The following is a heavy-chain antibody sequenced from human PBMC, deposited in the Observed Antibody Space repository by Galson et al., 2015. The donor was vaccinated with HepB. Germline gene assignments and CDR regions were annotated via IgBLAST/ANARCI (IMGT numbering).Heavy chain of an antibody. CDR2: IKSKTDGGTT. D-gene: IGHD6-13*01. V-gene: IGHV3-15*01. CDR1: GFTFSNAW. Sequence: SLRLSCAASGFTFSNAWMSWVRQAPGKGLEWVGRIKSKTDGGTTDYAPPVKGRFTISRDDSKNTLYLQMNSLKTEDTAVYYCTTAGYSSSWYLYYFDYWGQGTLVTVSS. J-gene: IGHJ4*02. CDR3: TTAGYSSSWYLYYFDY.